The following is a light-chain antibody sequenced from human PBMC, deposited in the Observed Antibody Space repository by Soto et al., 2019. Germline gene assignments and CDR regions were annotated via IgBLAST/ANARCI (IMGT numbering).Light chain of an antibody. CDR2: AAS. Sequence: DIPMTQSPSSLSASVGDRITITCRASQSIAAYLNWYQHKPGKAPKLLIYAASSLQSGVPSRFSGSASGTDFTLTISSLQPEDFATYYCQQSYNTPYTFGQGTKLEIK. CDR1: QSIAAY. CDR3: QQSYNTPYT. J-gene: IGKJ2*01. V-gene: IGKV1-39*01.